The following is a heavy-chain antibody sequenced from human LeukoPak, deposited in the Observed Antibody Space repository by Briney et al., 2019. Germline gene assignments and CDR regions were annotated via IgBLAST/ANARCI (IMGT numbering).Heavy chain of an antibody. CDR2: IISSSTII. J-gene: IGHJ3*02. Sequence: PGGSLRLSWPPSGFTFRSYELYWVRQAPGKGLDGISYIISSSTIIMYEDSVRGRFTISRDAARESMYLQMSSLRSDETAIYFCGASRQYVGAFDIWGQGTLVTVSS. CDR1: GFTFRSYE. V-gene: IGHV3-48*03. CDR3: GASRQYVGAFDI. D-gene: IGHD3-16*01.